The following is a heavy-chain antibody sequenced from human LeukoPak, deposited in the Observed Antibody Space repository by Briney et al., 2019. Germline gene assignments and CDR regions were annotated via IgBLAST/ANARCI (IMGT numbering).Heavy chain of an antibody. CDR3: AKDSHQYYDFWSGYYTDY. CDR1: GFTFSSYG. V-gene: IGHV3-30*02. D-gene: IGHD3-3*01. Sequence: QSGGSLRLSCAASGFTFSSYGMHWVRQAPGKGLEWVAFIRYDGSNKYYADSVKGRFTISRDNSKNTLYLQMNSLRAEDTAVYYCAKDSHQYYDFWSGYYTDYWGQGTLVTVSS. CDR2: IRYDGSNK. J-gene: IGHJ4*02.